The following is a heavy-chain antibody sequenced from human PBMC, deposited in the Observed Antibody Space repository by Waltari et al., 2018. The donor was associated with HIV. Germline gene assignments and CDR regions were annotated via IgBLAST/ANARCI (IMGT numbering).Heavy chain of an antibody. V-gene: IGHV1-18*01. D-gene: IGHD1-26*01. CDR2: ISAYNGNT. CDR1: GYIFTSAG. CDR3: ARGEQVDYYFDY. Sequence: QVQLVQSGAEVKKPGASVKVSCRTSGYIFTSAGIGWVRQAPGQGLEWMGWISAYNGNTHYAQTFQGRVTMTRDTSTSTAYMELRSLASDDTAVYFCARGEQVDYYFDYWGQGTLVTVSS. J-gene: IGHJ4*02.